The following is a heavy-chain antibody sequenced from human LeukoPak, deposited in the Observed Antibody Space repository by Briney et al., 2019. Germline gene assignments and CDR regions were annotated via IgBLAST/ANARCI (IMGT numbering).Heavy chain of an antibody. D-gene: IGHD3-16*01. CDR3: ARSFDNYYYYHMDV. CDR2: ISSSSSYI. J-gene: IGHJ6*04. CDR1: GFTFSSYS. V-gene: IGHV3-21*01. Sequence: GGSLRLSCVASGFTFSSYSMNWVRQAPGKGLEWVSSISSSSSYIYYADSVKGRFTSSRDNAKNSLYLQMNSLRAEDTAVYYCARSFDNYYYYHMDVWGKGTTVTVSS.